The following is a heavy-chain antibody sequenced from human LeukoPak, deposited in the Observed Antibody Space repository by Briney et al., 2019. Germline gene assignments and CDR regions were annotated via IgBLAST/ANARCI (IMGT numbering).Heavy chain of an antibody. V-gene: IGHV3-23*01. CDR2: ISGSGGST. J-gene: IGHJ4*02. Sequence: PGGSLRLSCAASGFTFSSYAMSWVRQAPGKGLEWVSAISGSGGSTYYADSVKGRFTISRDNSKNTLYLQMNSLRAEDTAVYYCARGELWFGEGFDYWGQGTLVTVSS. D-gene: IGHD3-10*01. CDR1: GFTFSSYA. CDR3: ARGELWFGEGFDY.